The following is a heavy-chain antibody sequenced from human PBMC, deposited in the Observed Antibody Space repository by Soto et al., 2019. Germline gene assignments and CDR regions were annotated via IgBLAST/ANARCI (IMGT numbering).Heavy chain of an antibody. CDR1: GYSFTSYW. CDR3: ARRAPLDYYDSSGPRYYFDY. CDR2: IYPGDSDT. V-gene: IGHV5-51*01. Sequence: GESLKISCKGSGYSFTSYWIGWVRQMPGKGLEWMGIIYPGDSDTRYSPSFQGQVTISADKSISTAYLQWSSLKASDTAMYYCARRAPLDYYDSSGPRYYFDYWGQGTLVTVSS. J-gene: IGHJ4*02. D-gene: IGHD3-22*01.